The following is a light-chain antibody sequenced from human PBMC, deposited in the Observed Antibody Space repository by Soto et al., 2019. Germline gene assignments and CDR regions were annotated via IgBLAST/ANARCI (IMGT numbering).Light chain of an antibody. CDR1: QAISTC. V-gene: IGKV1-9*01. CDR3: QQLFDSPIT. CDR2: AAS. Sequence: DIQMTQSPSTLSGSVGDRVTITCRASQAISTCLAWYQEKPGKAPKLLIYAASTLESGVPSRFSATVSGTEFSLTITSLQPEDFATYYCQQLFDSPITFGQGTRLEIK. J-gene: IGKJ5*01.